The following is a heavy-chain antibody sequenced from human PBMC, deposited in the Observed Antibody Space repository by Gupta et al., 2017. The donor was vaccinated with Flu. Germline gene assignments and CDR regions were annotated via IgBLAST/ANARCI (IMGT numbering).Heavy chain of an antibody. D-gene: IGHD2-21*01. V-gene: IGHV3-23*01. CDR1: GSAFHFFA. CDR2: ISNNGGLT. J-gene: IGHJ4*02. CDR3: AKRVGEELAYCAGDHCLDDI. Sequence: EVPLLESGGGVVQPGGSLRLSCEGSGSAFHFFALAWFRQAPGKGLEWVSSISNNGGLTHYAPSVKGRFTISRDNAKKMVYLQMRDLRAEDTAIYFCAKRVGEELAYCAGDHCLDDIWGQGTLVSVSS.